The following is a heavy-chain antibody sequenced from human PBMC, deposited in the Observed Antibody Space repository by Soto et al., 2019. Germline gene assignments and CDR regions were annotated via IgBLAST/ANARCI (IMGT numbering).Heavy chain of an antibody. CDR2: IRSKANSYAT. J-gene: IGHJ6*02. CDR1: GFTFGGSA. V-gene: IGHV3-73*01. Sequence: GGSLRLSCAASGFTFGGSAVHWVRQASGQGLEWVGRIRSKANSYATAYAASVKGRFTISRDDSKNTAYLQMNSLKTEDTAVYYCTREPKLAAYYYYDYGMDVWGQGSTVTVSS. CDR3: TREPKLAAYYYYDYGMDV. D-gene: IGHD6-6*01.